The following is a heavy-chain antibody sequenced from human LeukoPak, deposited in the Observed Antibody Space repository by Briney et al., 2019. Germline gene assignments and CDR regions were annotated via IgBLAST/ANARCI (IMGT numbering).Heavy chain of an antibody. J-gene: IGHJ4*02. V-gene: IGHV4-34*01. D-gene: IGHD3-22*01. Sequence: PSETLSLTCAVYGGSFSGYYWSWIRQPPGKGLEWIGEINHSGSTNYNPSLKSRVTISVDTSKNQFSLKLSSVTAADTAVYYCASYYPYYFDYWGQGTLVTVSS. CDR1: GGSFSGYY. CDR2: INHSGST. CDR3: ASYYPYYFDY.